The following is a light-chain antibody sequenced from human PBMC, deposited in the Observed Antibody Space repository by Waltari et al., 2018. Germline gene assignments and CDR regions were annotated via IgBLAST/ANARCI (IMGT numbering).Light chain of an antibody. CDR3: HLYGSART. V-gene: IGKV3-15*01. CDR2: GAS. Sequence: EIVMTQSPATLFVSPGERATLSCRASQSISSNLAWYQQKPGQAPRLLMYGASTRATAIPARFSGSGSGTEFALTISSLQSEDSAVYFCHLYGSARTFGGGTKVEIK. CDR1: QSISSN. J-gene: IGKJ4*01.